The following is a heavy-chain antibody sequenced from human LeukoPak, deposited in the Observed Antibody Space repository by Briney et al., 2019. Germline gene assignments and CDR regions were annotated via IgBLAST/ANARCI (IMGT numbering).Heavy chain of an antibody. CDR3: AKIPYDSSGYYYRIFYFDY. V-gene: IGHV3-23*01. Sequence: PGGSLRLSCAASGFTFSSYGMSWVRQAPGKGLEWVSLISGSGGSTYYADSVKGRFTISRDNSKNTLYLQMNSLRAEDTAVYYCAKIPYDSSGYYYRIFYFDYWGQGTLVTVSS. CDR1: GFTFSSYG. J-gene: IGHJ4*02. CDR2: ISGSGGST. D-gene: IGHD3-22*01.